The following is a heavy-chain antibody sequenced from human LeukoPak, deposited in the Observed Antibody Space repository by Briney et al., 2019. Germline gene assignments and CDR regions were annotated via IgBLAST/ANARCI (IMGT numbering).Heavy chain of an antibody. Sequence: PSETLSLTCTVSGGSISSYYWGWIRQPPGKGLEWIGYIYYSGSTNYNPSLKSRVTISVDTSKNQFSLKLSSVTAADTAVYYCARGQKNYYGSGSFPHAVYYCYYMDVWGKGTLVTVSS. D-gene: IGHD3-10*01. J-gene: IGHJ6*03. CDR2: IYYSGST. CDR1: GGSISSYY. CDR3: ARGQKNYYGSGSFPHAVYYCYYMDV. V-gene: IGHV4-59*01.